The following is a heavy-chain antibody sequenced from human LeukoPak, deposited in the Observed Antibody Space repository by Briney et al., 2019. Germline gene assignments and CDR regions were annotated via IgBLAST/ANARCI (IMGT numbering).Heavy chain of an antibody. Sequence: GGSLRLSCAASGFTFNSYAMSWVRQAPGKGLEWVSAITDTGGDTYHADSVKGRFTISRDNSKNTPYLQMNSLRAEDTATYYCAKGSSSSRPYYFDHWAPGTLVTVSS. J-gene: IGHJ4*02. D-gene: IGHD6-6*01. CDR2: ITDTGGDT. CDR3: AKGSSSSRPYYFDH. V-gene: IGHV3-23*01. CDR1: GFTFNSYA.